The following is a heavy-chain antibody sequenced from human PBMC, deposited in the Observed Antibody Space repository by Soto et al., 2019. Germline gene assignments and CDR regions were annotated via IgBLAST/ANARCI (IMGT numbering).Heavy chain of an antibody. Sequence: QVQLVQSGDEVKKPGASVKVSCKASGYPFTTYGITWVRQAPGQGLEWMGWISTYNGNTNYAQSLQGRVTMTRETSSTTSVNEVKKPKYVDTAVYYRAGGKTAFGVISKGPDHWGQGTLVTVSA. J-gene: IGHJ4*02. CDR1: GYPFTTYG. D-gene: IGHD3-3*01. CDR2: ISTYNGNT. V-gene: IGHV1-18*04. CDR3: AGGKTAFGVISKGPDH.